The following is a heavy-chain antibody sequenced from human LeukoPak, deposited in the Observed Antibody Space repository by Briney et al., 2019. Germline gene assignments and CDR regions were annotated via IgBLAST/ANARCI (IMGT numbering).Heavy chain of an antibody. CDR1: GYTFTSYG. D-gene: IGHD3-10*01. V-gene: IGHV1-18*01. CDR3: ARSRPPYGSGSYLFDY. Sequence: ASVKVSCKASGYTFTSYGISWVRQAPGQGLEWMGWISAYNGNTNYAQKLQGRVTMTTDTSTSTAYMELRSLRSDDTAVYYCARSRPPYGSGSYLFDYWGQGTLVTVSS. CDR2: ISAYNGNT. J-gene: IGHJ4*02.